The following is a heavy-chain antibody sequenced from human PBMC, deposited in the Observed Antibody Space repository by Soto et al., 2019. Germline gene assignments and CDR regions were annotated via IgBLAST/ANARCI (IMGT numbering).Heavy chain of an antibody. Sequence: GGSLRLSCAASGFTFSDYFLTWIRQAPGKGLEWVSYISSSGSDIYYADSVKGRFTISRDNAQNSLYLQMNSLRAEDTAAYYCARDLFYGMDVWGQGTTVTVSS. V-gene: IGHV3-11*01. CDR2: ISSSGSDI. CDR1: GFTFSDYF. J-gene: IGHJ6*02. CDR3: ARDLFYGMDV.